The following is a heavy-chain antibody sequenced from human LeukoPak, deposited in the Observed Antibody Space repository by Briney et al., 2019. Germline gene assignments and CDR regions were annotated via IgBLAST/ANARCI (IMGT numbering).Heavy chain of an antibody. D-gene: IGHD2-2*01. CDR2: ISWNSGSI. CDR1: GFTFDDYA. CDR3: GKGYCSSSSCRGIVDY. Sequence: GGSLRLSCVASGFTFDDYAMHWVRQAPGKGLEWVSGISWNSGSIGYADSVKGRFTISRDNAKNSLYLQMNSLRAEDTVLYCGGKGYCSSSSCRGIVDYWGQGTLVTVSS. J-gene: IGHJ4*02. V-gene: IGHV3-9*01.